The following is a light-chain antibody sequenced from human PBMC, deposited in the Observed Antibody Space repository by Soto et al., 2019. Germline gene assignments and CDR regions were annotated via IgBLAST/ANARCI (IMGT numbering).Light chain of an antibody. J-gene: IGLJ2*01. Sequence: QSVLTQPPSASGTPGQTVTISCSGGSSDIGSNTVNWYQQFPGTAPKLLIYSNDQRPSGVPGRFSGSKSGTSASLAISGLQSEDEGDYYGATWDTSLNGVFGGGTKVTVL. CDR3: ATWDTSLNGV. V-gene: IGLV1-44*01. CDR2: SND. CDR1: SSDIGSNT.